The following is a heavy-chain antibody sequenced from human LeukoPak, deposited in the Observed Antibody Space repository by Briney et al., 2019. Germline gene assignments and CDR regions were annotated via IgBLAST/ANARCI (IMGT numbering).Heavy chain of an antibody. CDR3: TRSLKWNDAH. J-gene: IGHJ4*02. Sequence: GGSLRLSCAASGFTFSIYWISWVRQAPGKGLEWVANIKYDGSQQYYVDCVKGRFTISRDNAKNSLYLQMNSLRAEDTAVYYCTRSLKWNDAHWGQGILVTVSS. CDR2: IKYDGSQQ. V-gene: IGHV3-7*01. D-gene: IGHD1-1*01. CDR1: GFTFSIYW.